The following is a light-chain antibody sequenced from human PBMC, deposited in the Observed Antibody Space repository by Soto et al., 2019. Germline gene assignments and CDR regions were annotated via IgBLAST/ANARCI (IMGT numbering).Light chain of an antibody. Sequence: EIVLTQSPATLSVSPGERATLSCRASQSVSSNLAWYLQKPGQAPSLLIYAASTRATAIPGRFCGGGRRSEFTLTVSSLQSEDFAVYYCQQYNNWPITFGQGTRLEIK. CDR3: QQYNNWPIT. CDR2: AAS. CDR1: QSVSSN. J-gene: IGKJ5*01. V-gene: IGKV3-15*01.